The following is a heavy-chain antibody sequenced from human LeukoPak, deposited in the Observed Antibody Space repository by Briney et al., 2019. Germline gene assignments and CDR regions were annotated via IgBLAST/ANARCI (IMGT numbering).Heavy chain of an antibody. Sequence: SETLSLTCAVSGYSISSGYYWGWIRQPPGKGLEWIGSIYHSGSTYYNPSLKSRVTISVDTSKNQFSLKLSSVTAADTAVYYCARPTYSGGYSGAFDIWGQGTMVTVSS. CDR3: ARPTYSGGYSGAFDI. CDR1: GYSISSGYY. V-gene: IGHV4-38-2*01. D-gene: IGHD1-26*01. CDR2: IYHSGST. J-gene: IGHJ3*02.